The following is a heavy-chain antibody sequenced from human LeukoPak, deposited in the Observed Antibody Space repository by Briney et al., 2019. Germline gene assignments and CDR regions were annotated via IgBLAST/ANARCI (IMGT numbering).Heavy chain of an antibody. CDR1: GFSVSSKY. V-gene: IGHV3-66*01. CDR3: AREDHYGSGFDY. Sequence: GGSLRLSCAASGFSVSSKYMSWVRQAPGKGLDWVSVLYSGGTTYYADSVKGRFTISRDNSKNTLYLQMNSLRAEDTAAYYCAREDHYGSGFDYWGQGTLVTVSS. CDR2: LYSGGTT. D-gene: IGHD3-10*01. J-gene: IGHJ4*02.